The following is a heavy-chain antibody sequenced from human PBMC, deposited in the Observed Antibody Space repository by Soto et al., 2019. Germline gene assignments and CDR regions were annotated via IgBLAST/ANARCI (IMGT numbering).Heavy chain of an antibody. D-gene: IGHD3-3*02. J-gene: IGHJ4*02. CDR1: GFTFSSYE. CDR3: ARSPFLECN. V-gene: IGHV3-48*03. Sequence: QPGGSLRLSCAASGFTFSSYEMNWVRQAPGKGLEWVSYISSSGRTIYYADSVKGRFTISRDNAKNSLYLQMNSLRAEDTALYYCARSPFLECNWAQGTLVTVSS. CDR2: ISSSGRTI.